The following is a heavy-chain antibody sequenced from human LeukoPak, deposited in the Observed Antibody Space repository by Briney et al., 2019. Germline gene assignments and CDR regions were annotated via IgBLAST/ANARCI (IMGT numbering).Heavy chain of an antibody. CDR1: GVSISSGGYY. D-gene: IGHD3-10*01. V-gene: IGHV4-31*03. CDR3: ARGQWFGEFYFDY. CDR2: IYHSGST. J-gene: IGHJ4*02. Sequence: SQTLSLTCSVSGVSISSGGYYWSWIRQHPGEGLEWIGYIYHSGSTYYNPSLKSRVTITVDTSKNQFSLKLSSVTAADTAVYYCARGQWFGEFYFDYWGQGTLVTVSS.